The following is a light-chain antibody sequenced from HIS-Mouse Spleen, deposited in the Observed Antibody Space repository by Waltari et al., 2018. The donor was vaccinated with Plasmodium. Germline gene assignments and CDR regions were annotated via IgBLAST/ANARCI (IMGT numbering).Light chain of an antibody. V-gene: IGLV3-21*02. J-gene: IGLJ2*01. CDR3: QVWDSSSDHVV. Sequence: SYVMPQPPSVSVAPGQTARITCGGNNIGSTSVHWYQQKPGQPPVLVVYDDSDRPSGIPERFSGSNSGNTATLTISRVEAGDEADYYCQVWDSSSDHVVFGGGTKLTVL. CDR1: NIGSTS. CDR2: DDS.